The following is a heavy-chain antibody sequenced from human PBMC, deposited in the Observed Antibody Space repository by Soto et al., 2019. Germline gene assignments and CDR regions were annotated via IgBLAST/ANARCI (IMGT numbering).Heavy chain of an antibody. D-gene: IGHD6-25*01. V-gene: IGHV3-13*01. CDR2: IGTAGDT. Sequence: EVQLVESGGGLVQPGGSLRLSCAASGFTFSSYDMHWVRQATGKGLEWVSAIGTAGDTYYPGSVKGRFTISRENAKNSLYLQVSSLRAGDAGVCYWARGLGRPDAPYWGRGTLVTGSS. CDR3: ARGLGRPDAPY. J-gene: IGHJ4*02. CDR1: GFTFSSYD.